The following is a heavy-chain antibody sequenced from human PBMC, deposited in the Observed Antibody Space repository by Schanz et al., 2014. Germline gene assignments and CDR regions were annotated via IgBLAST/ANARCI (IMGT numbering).Heavy chain of an antibody. Sequence: VHLLESGGGLVPPGGSLRLSCTASGFPFSDYFMAWIRQPPGRGLEWVSYIGNGGVTIYYADSVKGRFTISRDNSKNSLYLQMNSLRAEDTAVYYCARIGGSVFDYWGQGTLVTVSS. CDR2: IGNGGVTI. J-gene: IGHJ4*02. D-gene: IGHD3-10*01. CDR3: ARIGGSVFDY. V-gene: IGHV3-11*01. CDR1: GFPFSDYF.